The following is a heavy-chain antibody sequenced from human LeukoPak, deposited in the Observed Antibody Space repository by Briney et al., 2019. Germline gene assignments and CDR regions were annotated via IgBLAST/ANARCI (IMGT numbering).Heavy chain of an antibody. J-gene: IGHJ4*02. D-gene: IGHD3-10*01. V-gene: IGHV1-18*01. Sequence: GALVKVSCKASRSIFTSYGISSVRQAPGQGLEWMGWISAYNANTNYAQKRQGRVTMTTDTSTSTAYMELRSLKSDETAVYYCARMFTMVRGVIFDYWGQGNLVTVSS. CDR3: ARMFTMVRGVIFDY. CDR2: ISAYNANT. CDR1: RSIFTSYG.